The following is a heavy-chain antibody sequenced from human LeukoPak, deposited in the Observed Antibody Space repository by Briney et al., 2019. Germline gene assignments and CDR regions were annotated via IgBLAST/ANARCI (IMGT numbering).Heavy chain of an antibody. J-gene: IGHJ4*02. Sequence: GGSLRLSCAASGFTFSHHNMNWVRQVPGKGLESVSYISSSGNTIYYADSVKGRFTISRDNAHGSLYLQMNSLRVEDTAIYYCARDLYYGSASPRLDYWGQGTLVTVSS. D-gene: IGHD3-10*01. CDR2: ISSSGNTI. CDR1: GFTFSHHN. V-gene: IGHV3-48*01. CDR3: ARDLYYGSASPRLDY.